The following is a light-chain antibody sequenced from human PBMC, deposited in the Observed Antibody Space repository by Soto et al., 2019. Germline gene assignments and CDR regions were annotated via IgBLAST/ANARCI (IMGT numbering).Light chain of an antibody. CDR2: GAS. Sequence: EIALTPSRGTLSLSQGERATLSWRASQSVSSNYLAWYQQKRGQARRLLIYGASSRATGIPDSFSGSGSGTDFSLTIRRLEHEDLSVYYCQQYGSSYPWTFGQGTKVDIK. V-gene: IGKV3-20*01. CDR3: QQYGSSYPWT. CDR1: QSVSSNY. J-gene: IGKJ1*01.